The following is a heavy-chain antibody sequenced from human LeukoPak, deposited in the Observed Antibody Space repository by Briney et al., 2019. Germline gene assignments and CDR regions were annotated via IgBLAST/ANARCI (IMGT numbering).Heavy chain of an antibody. CDR2: IYHSGST. Sequence: SETLSLTCAVYGGSFSGYYWSWVRQPPGKGLEWIGEIYHSGSTNYNPSLKSRVTISVDKSKNQFSLKLSSVTAADTAVYYCARVVKPSYYYYYGMDVWGQGTTVTVSS. CDR3: ARVVKPSYYYYYGMDV. CDR1: GGSFSGYY. V-gene: IGHV4-34*01. J-gene: IGHJ6*02.